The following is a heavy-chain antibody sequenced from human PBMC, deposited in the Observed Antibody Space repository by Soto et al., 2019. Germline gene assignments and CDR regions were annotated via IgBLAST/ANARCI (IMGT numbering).Heavy chain of an antibody. CDR1: GYTFTDYY. D-gene: IGHD5-18*01. Sequence: GASVKVSCKTSGYTFTDYYTHWVRQAPGQGLEWMGWMNPKSGGAYFAQKFQGRVTLTRDTSIGTAYIEVNSLTSDDTAVYFCTRKNIENSDGLYDAFDIWGQGTTVTVSS. V-gene: IGHV1-2*02. CDR3: TRKNIENSDGLYDAFDI. J-gene: IGHJ3*02. CDR2: MNPKSGGA.